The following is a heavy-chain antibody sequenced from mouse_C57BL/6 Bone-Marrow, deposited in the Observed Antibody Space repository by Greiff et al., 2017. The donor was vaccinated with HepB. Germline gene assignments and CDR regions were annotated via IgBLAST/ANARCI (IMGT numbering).Heavy chain of an antibody. CDR3: ARGDY. Sequence: QVQLQQPGAELVKPGASVKLSCKASGYTFTSYWMHWVNQRPGRGLEWIGRIERKSGVTMYNEKFMSKATLTVDKPSSTAYMQLSSLTSEDSAVYYCARGDYWGQGTTLTVSA. J-gene: IGHJ2*01. CDR1: GYTFTSYW. V-gene: IGHV1-72*01. CDR2: IERKSGVT.